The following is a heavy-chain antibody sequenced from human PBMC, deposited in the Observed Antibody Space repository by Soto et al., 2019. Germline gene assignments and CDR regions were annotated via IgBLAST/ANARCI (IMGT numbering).Heavy chain of an antibody. J-gene: IGHJ4*02. V-gene: IGHV4-61*01. CDR2: IYYSGST. D-gene: IGHD2-21*02. CDR1: GGSVSSGSYY. Sequence: TSETLSLTCTVSGGSVSSGSYYWSWIRQPPGKGLEWIGYIYYSGSTNYNPSLKSRVTISVDTSKNQFSLKLSSVTAADTAVYYCAQYLAYCGGDCYYFDYWGQGTLVTVSS. CDR3: AQYLAYCGGDCYYFDY.